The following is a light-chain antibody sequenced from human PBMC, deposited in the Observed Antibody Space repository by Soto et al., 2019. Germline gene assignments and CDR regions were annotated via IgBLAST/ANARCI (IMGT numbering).Light chain of an antibody. J-gene: IGKJ1*01. CDR2: ASS. V-gene: IGKV1-6*01. CDR1: QGIRYD. Sequence: AIQMTQSPSSLSASVGDRVTITCRASQGIRYDLGWYQQKPGKAAKLLIYASSSLQSEVPSRFSGSGSGTDFTLTISSLQPEDFANYYCLQDYSYPWTFGQGTKVEIK. CDR3: LQDYSYPWT.